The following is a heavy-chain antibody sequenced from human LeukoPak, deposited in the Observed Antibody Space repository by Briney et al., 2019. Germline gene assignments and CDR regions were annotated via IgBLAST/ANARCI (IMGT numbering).Heavy chain of an antibody. D-gene: IGHD3-9*01. CDR1: GYTFTGYY. CDR2: INPKSGDT. J-gene: IGHJ5*02. V-gene: IGHV1-2*02. Sequence: ASVRVSCKASGYTFTGYYMHWVRQAPGQGLEWMGRINPKSGDTNYAQKFQGRVTMTWDTSISTAYMELSRLSSDDTAVYYCAREYILTGYYGDHWGQGTLVTVSS. CDR3: AREYILTGYYGDH.